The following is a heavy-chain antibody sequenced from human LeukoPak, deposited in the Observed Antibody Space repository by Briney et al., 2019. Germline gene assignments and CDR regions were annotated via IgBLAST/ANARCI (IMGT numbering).Heavy chain of an antibody. CDR2: IKQDGSEK. CDR3: AKGLKYGDYLYYFDY. J-gene: IGHJ4*02. Sequence: GGSLRLSCAASGFTFSSYWMSWVRQAPGKGLEWVANIKQDGSEKYYVDSVKGRFTISRDNAKNSLYLQMNSLRVEDTAVYYCAKGLKYGDYLYYFDYWGQGTLVTVSS. D-gene: IGHD4-17*01. V-gene: IGHV3-7*03. CDR1: GFTFSSYW.